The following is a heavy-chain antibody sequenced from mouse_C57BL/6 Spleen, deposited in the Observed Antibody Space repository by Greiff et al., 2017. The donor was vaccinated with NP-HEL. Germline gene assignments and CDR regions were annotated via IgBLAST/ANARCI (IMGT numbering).Heavy chain of an antibody. CDR1: GYTFTTYP. CDR3: ARRAPFYGSSLYWYFDV. V-gene: IGHV1-47*01. D-gene: IGHD1-1*01. Sequence: VQLQQSGAELVKPGASVKMSCKASGYTFTTYPIEWMKQNHGKSLEWIGNFHPYNDDTKYNEKFKGKATLTVEKSSSTVYLELSRLTSDDSAVYYCARRAPFYGSSLYWYFDVWGTGTTVTVSS. J-gene: IGHJ1*03. CDR2: FHPYNDDT.